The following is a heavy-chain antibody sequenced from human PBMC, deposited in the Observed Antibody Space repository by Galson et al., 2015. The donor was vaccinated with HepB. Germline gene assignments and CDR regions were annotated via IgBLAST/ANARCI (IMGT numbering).Heavy chain of an antibody. CDR2: ISGYNDNI. V-gene: IGHV1-18*01. CDR1: GYSFIGYG. CDR3: VRDLYPTGAYSALDI. Sequence: SVKVSCKASGYSFIGYGISWVRQAPEQGLEWMGWISGYNDNIIYAKKFQGRVTMTTDTSTSTAYMELRSLRSDDTAIYYCVRDLYPTGAYSALDIWGQGTLVTVSS. J-gene: IGHJ3*02. D-gene: IGHD1-26*01.